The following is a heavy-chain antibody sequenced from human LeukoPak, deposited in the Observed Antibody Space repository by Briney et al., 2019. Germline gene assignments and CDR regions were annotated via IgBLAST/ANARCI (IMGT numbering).Heavy chain of an antibody. J-gene: IGHJ4*02. Sequence: PGGSLRLSCAASGFTFSSYAMSWVRQAPGKGLEWVSAISGSGGSTYYADSVKGRFTISRDNSKNTLYLQMNSLRAEGTAVYYCAKDPGRYSYASFDYWGQGTLVTVSS. CDR1: GFTFSSYA. V-gene: IGHV3-23*01. CDR2: ISGSGGST. D-gene: IGHD5-18*01. CDR3: AKDPGRYSYASFDY.